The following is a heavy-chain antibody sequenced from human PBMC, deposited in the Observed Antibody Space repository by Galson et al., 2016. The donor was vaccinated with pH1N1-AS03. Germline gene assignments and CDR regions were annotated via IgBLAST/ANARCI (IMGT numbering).Heavy chain of an antibody. V-gene: IGHV5-51*01. Sequence: QSGAEVKKPGESLKISCKGSGYTFTDYWIGWVRQTPGTGLEWTGIIWPTDSHTTYSPSFQGQVTIPADKSINTAYLQWSSLKASDTAMYFCASGRTVGAIGNWFDPWGQGTLVTVSS. CDR2: IWPTDSHT. CDR3: ASGRTVGAIGNWFDP. CDR1: GYTFTDYW. J-gene: IGHJ5*02. D-gene: IGHD3-16*01.